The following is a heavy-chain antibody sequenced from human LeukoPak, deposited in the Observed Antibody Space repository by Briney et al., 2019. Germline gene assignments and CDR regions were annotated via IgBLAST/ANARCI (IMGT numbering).Heavy chain of an antibody. Sequence: SVKVSCKASGGTFSSYAISWVRQAPGQGLERMGRIIPIFGTANYAQKFQGRVTITTDESTSTAYMELSSLRSEDTAVYYCARDLPYSSGSGYWGQGTLVTVSS. CDR3: ARDLPYSSGSGY. V-gene: IGHV1-69*05. J-gene: IGHJ4*02. CDR2: IIPIFGTA. CDR1: GGTFSSYA. D-gene: IGHD6-19*01.